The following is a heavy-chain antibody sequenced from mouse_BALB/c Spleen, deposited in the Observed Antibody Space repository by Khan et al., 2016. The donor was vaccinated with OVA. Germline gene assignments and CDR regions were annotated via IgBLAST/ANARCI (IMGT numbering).Heavy chain of an antibody. J-gene: IGHJ2*01. V-gene: IGHV1-4*01. CDR1: GYTFTSYT. D-gene: IGHD1-1*01. CDR2: IDPSSGYT. CDR3: ARSAFYGRSSYFDY. Sequence: QVQLQQSGAELARPGASVKMSCKASGYTFTSYTMRWVKQRPGQALEWIGYIDPSSGYTNYNQKFRDKATLTADKSSSTAYIQLSSLTSEDSAVHYCARSAFYGRSSYFDYWGPGTTLTVSS.